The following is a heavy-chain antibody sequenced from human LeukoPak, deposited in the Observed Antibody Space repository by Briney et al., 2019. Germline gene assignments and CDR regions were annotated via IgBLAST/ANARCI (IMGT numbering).Heavy chain of an antibody. CDR1: GGTFSSYA. CDR2: IIPIFGTA. Sequence: VASVKVSCKASGGTFSSYAISWVRQAPGQGLEWMGGIIPIFGTANYAQKFQSRVTITADESTSTAYMELSSLRSEDTAVYYCARGVRYGSFDYWGQGTLVTVSS. CDR3: ARGVRYGSFDY. V-gene: IGHV1-69*13. J-gene: IGHJ4*02. D-gene: IGHD3-10*01.